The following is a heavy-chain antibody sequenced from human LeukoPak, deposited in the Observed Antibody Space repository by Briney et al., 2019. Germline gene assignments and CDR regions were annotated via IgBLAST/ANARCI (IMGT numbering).Heavy chain of an antibody. D-gene: IGHD3-10*01. V-gene: IGHV4-31*03. CDR2: IYYSGST. CDR1: GGSTSSGGYY. Sequence: PSETLSPTCTVSGGSTSSGGYYCSWIRQHPGKGLEWIGDIYYSGSTYYNPSLKSRVTISVDTSKNQFSLKLSSVTAADTAVYYCARAQSITMVRGVTDLTPYFDYWGQGTLVTVSS. CDR3: ARAQSITMVRGVTDLTPYFDY. J-gene: IGHJ4*02.